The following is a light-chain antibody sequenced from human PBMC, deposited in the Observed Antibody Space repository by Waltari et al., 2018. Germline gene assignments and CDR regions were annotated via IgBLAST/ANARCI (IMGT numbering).Light chain of an antibody. Sequence: QSALTQPPSASGSPGQSVTISCTGTSSDVGGYNYVSWYQQHPGQVPKLVIFEVSKRPSGVPVRFSGSRSGNTASLTVSGLQAEDEADYYCSSYAGSNTYVLFGGGTKLTVL. CDR1: SSDVGGYNY. V-gene: IGLV2-8*01. CDR3: SSYAGSNTYVL. J-gene: IGLJ2*01. CDR2: EVS.